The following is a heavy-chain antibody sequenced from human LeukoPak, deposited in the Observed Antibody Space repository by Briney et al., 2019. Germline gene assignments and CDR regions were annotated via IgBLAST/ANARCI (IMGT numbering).Heavy chain of an antibody. CDR3: AREPYSSGWYFSYYFDY. V-gene: IGHV3-30-3*01. CDR1: GFTFSNYA. Sequence: PGGSLRLSCAASGFTFSNYAMHWVRQAPGKGLEWVAVISYDGSNKYYADSVKGRFTISRDNSKNTPYLQMNSLRAEDTAVYYCAREPYSSGWYFSYYFDYWGQGTLVTVSS. CDR2: ISYDGSNK. J-gene: IGHJ4*02. D-gene: IGHD6-19*01.